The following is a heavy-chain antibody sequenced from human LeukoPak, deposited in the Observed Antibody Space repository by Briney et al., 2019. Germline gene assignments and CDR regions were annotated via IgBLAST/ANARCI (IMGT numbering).Heavy chain of an antibody. J-gene: IGHJ5*01. CDR1: GYSFTSYC. CDR3: ARHSSVAGTSGCFDS. Sequence: GESLKISCKGSGYSFTSYCIAWVRQMRGKGLEWMGIIYPVDAKTTYSPSFQGQVTISADKSISTAYLQWSSLSDTDTAMYYCARHSSVAGTSGCFDSWGQGTLVTVSS. V-gene: IGHV5-51*01. CDR2: IYPVDAKT. D-gene: IGHD6-19*01.